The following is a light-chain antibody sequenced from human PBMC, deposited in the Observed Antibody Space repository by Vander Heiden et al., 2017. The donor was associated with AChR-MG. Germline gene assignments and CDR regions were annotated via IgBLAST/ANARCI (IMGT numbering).Light chain of an antibody. CDR3: QQYGSSPVT. J-gene: IGKJ4*01. Sequence: EIVLTQSPDTLSLSPGERATVPCRASQSVSSNYLAWYQQKPGQAPTLLIYGASSRATDIPDRFSGSGSGTDFTLTISRLEPEDFAVYSCQQYGSSPVTFGGGTKVEIK. CDR2: GAS. V-gene: IGKV3-20*01. CDR1: QSVSSNY.